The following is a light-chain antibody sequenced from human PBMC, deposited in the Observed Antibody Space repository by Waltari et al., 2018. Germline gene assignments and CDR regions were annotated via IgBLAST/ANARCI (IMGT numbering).Light chain of an antibody. CDR3: GTWDNNLNALV. J-gene: IGLJ2*01. V-gene: IGLV1-51*02. Sequence: QSVLTQPPSVSAAPGQKVIISCSGSTSNIGNNSVSLYQQFPGVAPKVFIYESEKRPSGIPDRFSGSKSGTSASLGITGLQTGDEAAYYCGTWDNNLNALVFGGGTKLTVL. CDR1: TSNIGNNS. CDR2: ESE.